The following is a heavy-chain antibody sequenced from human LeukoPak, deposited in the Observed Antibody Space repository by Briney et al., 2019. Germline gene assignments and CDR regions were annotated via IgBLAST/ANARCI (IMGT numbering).Heavy chain of an antibody. CDR2: ITGNGGRT. D-gene: IGHD6-19*01. J-gene: IGHJ2*01. CDR1: GFTFINYA. Sequence: GGSLRLSCATSGFTFINYAMNWVRQAPGKGLEWVSAITGNGGRTYYADSVKGRFTISRDNSKNTLYLQMNSLRAEDTAVYYCASDTCGCGSGSHLSWYFDLWGRGTLVTVSS. CDR3: ASDTCGCGSGSHLSWYFDL. V-gene: IGHV3-23*01.